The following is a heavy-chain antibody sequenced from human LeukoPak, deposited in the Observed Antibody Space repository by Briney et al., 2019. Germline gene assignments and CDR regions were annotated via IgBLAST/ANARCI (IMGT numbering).Heavy chain of an antibody. CDR3: ARGFRGYCSGGSCYRKVLFDY. CDR2: INHSGST. V-gene: IGHV4-34*01. CDR1: GGSFSGYY. Sequence: PSETLSLTCAVYGGSFSGYYWSWIRQPPGKGLEWIGEINHSGSTNYNPSPKSRVTISVDTSRNQFSLKLSSVTAADTAVYYCARGFRGYCSGGSCYRKVLFDYWGQGTLVTVSS. D-gene: IGHD2-15*01. J-gene: IGHJ4*02.